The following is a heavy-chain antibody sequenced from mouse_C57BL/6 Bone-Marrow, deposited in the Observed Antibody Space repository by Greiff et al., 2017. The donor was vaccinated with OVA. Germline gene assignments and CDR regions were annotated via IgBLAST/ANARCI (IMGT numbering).Heavy chain of an antibody. Sequence: VQLKESGAELARPGASVKLSCKASGYTFTSYGISWVKQRTGQGLEWIGEIYPRSGNTYYNEKFKGKATLTADKSSSTAYMELRSLTSEDSAVYFCAPYDGYSAWFAYWGQGTLVTVSA. D-gene: IGHD2-3*01. CDR3: APYDGYSAWFAY. J-gene: IGHJ3*01. V-gene: IGHV1-81*01. CDR2: IYPRSGNT. CDR1: GYTFTSYG.